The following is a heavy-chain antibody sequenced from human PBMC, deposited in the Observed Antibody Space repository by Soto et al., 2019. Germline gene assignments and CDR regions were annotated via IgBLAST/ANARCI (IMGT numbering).Heavy chain of an antibody. CDR2: ISGSGGST. V-gene: IGHV3-23*01. J-gene: IGHJ4*02. CDR1: RFTFRSYA. Sequence: GGSLRLSCAASRFTFRSYAMSWVRQAPGKGLEWVSAISGSGGSTYYADSVKGRFTISRDNSKNTLYLQMNSLRAEDTAVYHWAKMGGDSPWYNLDSWRQGTLVTGSS. CDR3: AKMGGDSPWYNLDS. D-gene: IGHD4-17*01.